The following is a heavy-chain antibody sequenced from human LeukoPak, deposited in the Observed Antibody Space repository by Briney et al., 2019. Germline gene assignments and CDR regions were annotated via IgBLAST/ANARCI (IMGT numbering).Heavy chain of an antibody. V-gene: IGHV3-30*18. CDR3: AKDRAYSGSFQTLDY. CDR2: MSYDGTNK. CDR1: GFTFSSYG. D-gene: IGHD3-10*01. J-gene: IGHJ4*02. Sequence: GGSLRLSCAASGFTFSSYGMHWVRQAPGKGLEWVALMSYDGTNKYYADSVKGRFTISRDNSQNTLYLQMNSLRAEDTAVYYCAKDRAYSGSFQTLDYWGQGTLVTGSS.